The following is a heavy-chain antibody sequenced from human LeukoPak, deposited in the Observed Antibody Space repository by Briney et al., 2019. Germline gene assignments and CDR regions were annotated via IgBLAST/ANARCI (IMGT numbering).Heavy chain of an antibody. V-gene: IGHV1-18*01. D-gene: IGHD2-15*01. CDR2: ITAYNGNR. Sequence: ASVKVSSKTSGFTFSNYGISWVRQAPGQGLEWMGWITAYNGNRLYAQRFQGRITLTTDTSTSTSYMELRSLEYDDTAIYYCARDNDKVVAHWGQGTLVTVSS. J-gene: IGHJ4*01. CDR3: ARDNDKVVAH. CDR1: GFTFSNYG.